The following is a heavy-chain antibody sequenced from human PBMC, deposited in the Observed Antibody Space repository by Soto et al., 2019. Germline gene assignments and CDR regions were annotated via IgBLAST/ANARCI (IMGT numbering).Heavy chain of an antibody. Sequence: QVQLVESGGGVVQPGKSLRLSCAGSGFTFSSYAMDWVRQAPGKGLEWVAVISYAGSNKYYADSVKGRFTISRDNSRNSLYLEMSSLRADDRAVYYCAKDRMGAGVRGYFDYWGQGTLVTVSS. CDR3: AKDRMGAGVRGYFDY. D-gene: IGHD3-10*01. J-gene: IGHJ4*02. V-gene: IGHV3-30*18. CDR1: GFTFSSYA. CDR2: ISYAGSNK.